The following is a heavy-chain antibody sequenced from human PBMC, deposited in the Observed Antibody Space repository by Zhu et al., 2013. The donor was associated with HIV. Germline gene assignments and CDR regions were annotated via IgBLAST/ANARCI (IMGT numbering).Heavy chain of an antibody. D-gene: IGHD5-12*01. J-gene: IGHJ6*02. V-gene: IGHV1-8*01. Sequence: QVQLVQSGAEVKKPGASVKVSCKASGYTFTSYDINWVRQATGQGLEWMGWMNPNSGNTGYAQKFQGRVTMTRNTSISTAYMELSSLRSEDTAVYYCARWGATIPKYYYYYGMDVWGQGTTVTVSS. CDR1: GYTFTSYD. CDR2: MNPNSGNT. CDR3: ARWGATIPKYYYYYGMDV.